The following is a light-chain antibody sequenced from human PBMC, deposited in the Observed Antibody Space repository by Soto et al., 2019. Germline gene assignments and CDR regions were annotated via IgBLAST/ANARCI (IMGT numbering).Light chain of an antibody. CDR3: RQYPSYPYT. V-gene: IGKV1-5*01. J-gene: IGKJ2*01. Sequence: DIQMTQSPSTLSASVGDRVTITCRASQSISSWLAWYQQKPGKAPKLLIYDASSCESGVPSRFSGIGSGTEFTFTIISLKPVDFVTYYYRQYPSYPYTCYQGPKVDIK. CDR1: QSISSW. CDR2: DAS.